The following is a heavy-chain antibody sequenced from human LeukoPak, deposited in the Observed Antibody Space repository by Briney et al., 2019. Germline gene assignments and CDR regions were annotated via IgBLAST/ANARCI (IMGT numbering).Heavy chain of an antibody. CDR2: ISSNGGST. CDR3: ARVRPEMIVVVWGAFDI. CDR1: GFTFSSYA. V-gene: IGHV3-64*01. J-gene: IGHJ3*02. D-gene: IGHD3-22*01. Sequence: GGSLRLSCAAPGFTFSSYAMHWVRQAPGKGLEYVSAISSNGGSTYYANSVKGRFTISRDNSKNTLYLQMGSLRAEDMAVYYCARVRPEMIVVVWGAFDIWGQGTMVTVSS.